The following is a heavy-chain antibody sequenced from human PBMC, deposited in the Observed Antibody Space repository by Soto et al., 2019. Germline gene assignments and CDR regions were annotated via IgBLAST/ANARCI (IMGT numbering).Heavy chain of an antibody. Sequence: EVQLLESGGGLVQPGGSLRLSCATSGFTFSSYAMNWVRQAPGKGLEWVSTISGSGTTTYYADSVKGRFTSSRDNAKNSLYLQMNSLRAEDTAVYYCAGTWIQLWPVGYWGQGTLVTVSS. CDR1: GFTFSSYA. J-gene: IGHJ4*02. CDR2: ISGSGTTT. D-gene: IGHD5-18*01. CDR3: AGTWIQLWPVGY. V-gene: IGHV3-23*01.